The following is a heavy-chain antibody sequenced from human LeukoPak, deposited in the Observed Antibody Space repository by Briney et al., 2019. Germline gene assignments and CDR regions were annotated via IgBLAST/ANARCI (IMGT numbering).Heavy chain of an antibody. Sequence: GGSLRLSCAASGFTFSSYGMHWVRQAPGKGLEWVAFIRYDGSNKYYADSVKGRFTISRDNSKNTLYLQMNSLRAEDTAVYYCAKDEELSYYDSSGYFNWGQGTLVAVSS. D-gene: IGHD3-22*01. CDR2: IRYDGSNK. J-gene: IGHJ4*02. V-gene: IGHV3-30*02. CDR3: AKDEELSYYDSSGYFN. CDR1: GFTFSSYG.